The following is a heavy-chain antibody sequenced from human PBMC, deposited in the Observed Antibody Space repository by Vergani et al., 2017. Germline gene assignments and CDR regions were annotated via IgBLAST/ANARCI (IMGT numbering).Heavy chain of an antibody. V-gene: IGHV5-51*01. CDR1: GYSFTSYW. Sequence: EVQLVQSGAEVKKPGESLKISCKGSGYSFTSYWIGWVRQMPGKGLEWMGFIYPGDSDTRYSPSFQGQVTISADKSISTAYLQWSSLKASDTAMYYCARQGGYCSSTSCSRDNWLDPWGEGTLVTVSS. J-gene: IGHJ5*02. D-gene: IGHD2-2*01. CDR2: IYPGDSDT. CDR3: ARQGGYCSSTSCSRDNWLDP.